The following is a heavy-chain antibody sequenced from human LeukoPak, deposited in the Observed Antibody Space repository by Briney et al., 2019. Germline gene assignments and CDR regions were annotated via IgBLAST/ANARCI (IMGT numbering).Heavy chain of an antibody. D-gene: IGHD3-22*01. CDR2: IYYSGST. CDR1: GGSISSYY. Sequence: SETLSLTCTVSGGSISSYYWSWIRQPPGKGLEWIGYIYYSGSTNCNPSLKSRVTISVDTSKNQFSLKLSSVTAADTAVYYCARHRYYYDSSGSYYFDYRGQGTLVTVSS. CDR3: ARHRYYYDSSGSYYFDY. J-gene: IGHJ4*02. V-gene: IGHV4-59*01.